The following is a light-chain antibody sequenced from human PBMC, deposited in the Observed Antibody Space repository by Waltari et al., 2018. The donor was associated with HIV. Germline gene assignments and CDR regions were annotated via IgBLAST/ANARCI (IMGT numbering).Light chain of an antibody. CDR3: SSNTSSTSVV. J-gene: IGLJ2*01. Sequence: QSALTQPPSVSGSPGPSVTISCPGTSSDVGNYNRVSWFQQPPGTAPKLMIYEVSNRPSGVPDRFSGSKSDNTASLTISGLQAEDEADYYCSSNTSSTSVVFGGGTKLTVL. CDR1: SSDVGNYNR. V-gene: IGLV2-18*02. CDR2: EVS.